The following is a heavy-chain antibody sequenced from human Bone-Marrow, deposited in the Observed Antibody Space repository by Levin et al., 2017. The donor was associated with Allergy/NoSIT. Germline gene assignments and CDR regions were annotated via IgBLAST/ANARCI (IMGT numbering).Heavy chain of an antibody. CDR1: QFTFSDFA. CDR2: ISYDGTNE. Sequence: GGSLRLSCAASQFTFSDFAMHWVRQAPGQGLEWVSVISYDGTNEFYTDYVKGRFTISRDNSKNTLFLQMNSLRPEDTAVYYCVRSQGYRDAFDIWGQGTVVAVSS. J-gene: IGHJ3*02. V-gene: IGHV3-30*04. D-gene: IGHD2-2*02. CDR3: VRSQGYRDAFDI.